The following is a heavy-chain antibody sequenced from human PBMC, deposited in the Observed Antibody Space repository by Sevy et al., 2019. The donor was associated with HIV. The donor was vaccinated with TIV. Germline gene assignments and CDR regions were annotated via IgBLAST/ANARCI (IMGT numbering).Heavy chain of an antibody. J-gene: IGHJ4*02. CDR1: GYTFTGYG. CDR3: ARSFVYDSSGYSDY. V-gene: IGHV1-18*01. CDR2: ISAYNGNT. Sequence: ASVKVSCKASGYTFTGYGISWVRQAPGQGLEWMGWISAYNGNTNYAQKLQGRVTMTTDTSTSTAYMELRSLRSDDTAVYYCARSFVYDSSGYSDYWGQGTLVTVSS. D-gene: IGHD3-22*01.